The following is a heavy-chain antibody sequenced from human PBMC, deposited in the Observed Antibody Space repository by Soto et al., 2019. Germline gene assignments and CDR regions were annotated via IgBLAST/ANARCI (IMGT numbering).Heavy chain of an antibody. CDR3: ARGGGRYYYYYYGMAV. Sequence: ASVKVSCKASGYTFTSYGISWVRQAPGQGLEWMGWISAYNGNTNYPQKLQGRVTMTTGTSTSTDYMELRSLRSDDTAVYYCARGGGRYYYYYYGMAVWGEGTTVTVSS. V-gene: IGHV1-18*04. D-gene: IGHD1-26*01. CDR2: ISAYNGNT. J-gene: IGHJ6*04. CDR1: GYTFTSYG.